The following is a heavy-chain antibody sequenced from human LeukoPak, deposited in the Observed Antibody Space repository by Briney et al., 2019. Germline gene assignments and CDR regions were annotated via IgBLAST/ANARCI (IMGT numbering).Heavy chain of an antibody. CDR1: GYTFTSYA. CDR2: INAGNGNT. V-gene: IGHV1-3*01. D-gene: IGHD2-15*01. Sequence: ASVKVSCKASGYTFTSYAMHWVRQAPGQRLEWMGWINAGNGNTKYSQKFQGRVTITRDTSASTAYMELSSLRSEDTAVYYCARDGRVVAATYYYYYGMDVWGQGTTVTVSS. CDR3: ARDGRVVAATYYYYYGMDV. J-gene: IGHJ6*02.